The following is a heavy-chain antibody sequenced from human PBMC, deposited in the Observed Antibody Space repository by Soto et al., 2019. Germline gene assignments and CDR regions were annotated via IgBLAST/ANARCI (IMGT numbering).Heavy chain of an antibody. J-gene: IGHJ3*02. Sequence: GASVKVSCKASGYTFTGYAMHWVRQAPGQRLEWMGWINAGNGNTKYSQKFQGRVTITRDTSASTAYMELSSLRSEDTAVYYCARSYSSSDAFDIWGQGTMVTVSS. CDR1: GYTFTGYA. D-gene: IGHD3-10*01. V-gene: IGHV1-3*01. CDR3: ARSYSSSDAFDI. CDR2: INAGNGNT.